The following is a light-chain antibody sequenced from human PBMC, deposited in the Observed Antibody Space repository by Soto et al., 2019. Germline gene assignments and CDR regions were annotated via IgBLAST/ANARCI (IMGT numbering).Light chain of an antibody. CDR3: SSYTSSTTPDV. V-gene: IGLV2-14*01. CDR2: GVS. CDR1: ITDIGAYNY. J-gene: IGLJ1*01. Sequence: QSVLTQAASVSGSPGQSITISCTGTITDIGAYNYVSWYQQHPGKAPKLLIYGVSSRPSGVSNRFSGSKSGNAAYLTISGLQADDEAEYYCSSYTSSTTPDVLRTGTKVTVL.